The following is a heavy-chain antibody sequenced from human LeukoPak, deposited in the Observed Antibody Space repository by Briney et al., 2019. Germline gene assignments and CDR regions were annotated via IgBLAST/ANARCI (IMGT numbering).Heavy chain of an antibody. Sequence: PGGSLRLSCAASGFTFSDYYWSWLRQPPGKGLEWIGSIYHSGSTYYNPSLKSRVTISVDTSKNQFSLKLSSVTAADTAVYYCARIVVGALYYFDYWDQGTLVTVSS. CDR3: ARIVVGALYYFDY. CDR1: GFTFSDYY. CDR2: IYHSGST. D-gene: IGHD1-26*01. V-gene: IGHV4-38-2*01. J-gene: IGHJ4*02.